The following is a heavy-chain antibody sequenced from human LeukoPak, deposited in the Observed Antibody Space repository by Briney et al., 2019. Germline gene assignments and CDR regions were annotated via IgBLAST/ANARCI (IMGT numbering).Heavy chain of an antibody. J-gene: IGHJ4*02. V-gene: IGHV5-51*01. CDR1: GYSFTSYW. D-gene: IGHD2-21*01. CDR2: IYPGDSDT. Sequence: GESLKISCKGSGYSFTSYWIGWVRQMPGKGLEWMGSIYPGDSDTRYSPSFQGQVTISADKSISTAYLQWSGLKASDTAMYYCARREHGDSHENYFDYWSQGTLVTVSS. CDR3: ARREHGDSHENYFDY.